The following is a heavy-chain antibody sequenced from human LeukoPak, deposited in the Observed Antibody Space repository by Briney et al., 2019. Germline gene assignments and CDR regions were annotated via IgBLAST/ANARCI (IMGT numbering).Heavy chain of an antibody. J-gene: IGHJ5*02. CDR1: GYTFTSYG. V-gene: IGHV1-18*01. CDR2: ISAYNGNT. CDR3: ARSRITIFGVVRHWFDP. D-gene: IGHD3-3*01. Sequence: ASVKVSCKASGYTFTSYGISWVRQVPGQGLEWMGWISAYNGNTNYAQKLQGRVTMTTDTSTSTAYMELSSLRSEDTAVYYCARSRITIFGVVRHWFDPWGQGTLVTVSS.